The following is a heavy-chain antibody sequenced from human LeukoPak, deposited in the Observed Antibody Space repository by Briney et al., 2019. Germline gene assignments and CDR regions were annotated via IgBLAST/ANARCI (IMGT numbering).Heavy chain of an antibody. CDR1: GFTFSSYE. CDR2: IKPDGGEK. V-gene: IGHV3-7*01. D-gene: IGHD5-12*01. J-gene: IGHJ6*03. Sequence: GGSLRLSCAASGFTFSSYEMNWVRQAPGKGLEWVANIKPDGGEKYYADSVKGRSTISRDNAKNSMYLQMNSLRADDTAVYYCARDHTGYEYGSFTYHYQYMNVWGKGTTVTVSS. CDR3: ARDHTGYEYGSFTYHYQYMNV.